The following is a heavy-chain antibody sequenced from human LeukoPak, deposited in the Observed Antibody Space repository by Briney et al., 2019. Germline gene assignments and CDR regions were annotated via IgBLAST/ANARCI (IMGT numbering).Heavy chain of an antibody. Sequence: GGSLRLSCTAPTFTFTSFEINWVRPAPGKGVEWVSYISTSGTVIYYADSVRGRFTISRDNAKNSLYLQMNSLRAEDTAIYYCARELTRSGPNWFDPWGQGTLVIVSS. CDR3: ARELTRSGPNWFDP. V-gene: IGHV3-48*03. CDR2: ISTSGTVI. CDR1: TFTFTSFE. D-gene: IGHD3-3*01. J-gene: IGHJ5*02.